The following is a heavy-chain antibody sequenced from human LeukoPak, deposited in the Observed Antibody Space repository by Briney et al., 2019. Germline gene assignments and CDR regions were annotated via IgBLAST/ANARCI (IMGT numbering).Heavy chain of an antibody. CDR3: ARDRAGYYDILTGSQPYYFDY. V-gene: IGHV1-18*01. J-gene: IGHJ4*02. D-gene: IGHD3-9*01. CDR1: GYTFTSYG. CDR2: ISAYNGNT. Sequence: SVKVSCKASGYTFTSYGISWVRQAPGQGLEWMGWISAYNGNTNYAQKLQGRVTMTTDTSTSTAYMELRSLRSDDTAVYYCARDRAGYYDILTGSQPYYFDYWGQGTLVTVSS.